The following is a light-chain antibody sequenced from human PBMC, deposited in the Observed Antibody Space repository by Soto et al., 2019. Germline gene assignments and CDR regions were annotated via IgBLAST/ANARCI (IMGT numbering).Light chain of an antibody. J-gene: IGLJ2*01. CDR1: SSNIGAGYN. V-gene: IGLV1-40*01. Sequence: QSVLTQPPSVSGAPGQRVTISCTGSSSNIGAGYNVHWCQQLPGTAPKLLIYGNSNRPSGVPDRFSGSKSGTSASRAITGLKAEDEADYYCQSYDSSLSGYVVFGGGTKLTVL. CDR3: QSYDSSLSGYVV. CDR2: GNS.